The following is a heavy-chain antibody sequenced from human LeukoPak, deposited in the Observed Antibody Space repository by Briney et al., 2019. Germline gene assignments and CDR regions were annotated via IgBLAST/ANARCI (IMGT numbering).Heavy chain of an antibody. D-gene: IGHD3-10*01. V-gene: IGHV4-59*01. CDR1: GGSISSYY. CDR2: ICYSGST. CDR3: ARERTDYGSRSYYSDY. J-gene: IGHJ4*02. Sequence: SETLSLTCTVSGGSISSYYWSWIRQPPGKGLEWIGYICYSGSTNYNPSLKSRVTISVDASKNQFSLKLSSVTAADTAVYYCARERTDYGSRSYYSDYWGQGTLVTVSS.